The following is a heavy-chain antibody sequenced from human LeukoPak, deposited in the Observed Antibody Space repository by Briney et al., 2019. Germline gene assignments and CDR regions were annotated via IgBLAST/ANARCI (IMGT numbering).Heavy chain of an antibody. CDR1: GYTFTSYG. CDR3: ARAGRGYSRYYFDY. D-gene: IGHD6-25*01. J-gene: IGHJ4*02. Sequence: GASVKVSCKASGYTFTSYGISWVRQAPGQGLEWMGWINTNTGNPTYAQGFTGRFVFSLDTSVSTAYLQISSLKAEDTAVYYCARAGRGYSRYYFDYWGQGTLVTVSS. CDR2: INTNTGNP. V-gene: IGHV7-4-1*02.